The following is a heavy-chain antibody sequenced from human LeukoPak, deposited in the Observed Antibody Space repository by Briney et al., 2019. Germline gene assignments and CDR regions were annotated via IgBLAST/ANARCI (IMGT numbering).Heavy chain of an antibody. J-gene: IGHJ4*02. CDR3: ATAPRIWFGLR. CDR2: FDPEDGET. Sequence: ASVKVSSKVSGYTLTELSMHWVRQAPGKGLEWMGGFDPEDGETIYAQKFQGRVTMAEDTSTDTAYMELSSLRSEDTAVYYCATAPRIWFGLRWGQGTLVTVSS. V-gene: IGHV1-24*01. CDR1: GYTLTELS. D-gene: IGHD3-10*01.